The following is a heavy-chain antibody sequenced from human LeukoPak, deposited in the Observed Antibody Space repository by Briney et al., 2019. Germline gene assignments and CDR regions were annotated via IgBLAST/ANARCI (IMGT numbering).Heavy chain of an antibody. CDR2: IYSGGST. D-gene: IGHD3-16*02. CDR1: GFTINSNY. V-gene: IGHV3-53*01. CDR3: ARGHFAELSGWFDP. J-gene: IGHJ5*02. Sequence: GGSLRLSCAASGFTINSNYMSWVRQPPGKVLEWVSVIYSGGSTYYADSVKGRFTISRDNSKNTLYLQMNSLRAEDTAVYYWARGHFAELSGWFDPRGQGTLVTVSS.